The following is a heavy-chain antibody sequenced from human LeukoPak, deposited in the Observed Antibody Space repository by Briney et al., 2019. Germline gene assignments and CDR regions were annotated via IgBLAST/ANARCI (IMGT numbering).Heavy chain of an antibody. J-gene: IGHJ6*02. CDR2: IRYDGSNK. CDR3: ATRWHGSVWYYGMDV. V-gene: IGHV3-30*02. D-gene: IGHD3-10*01. Sequence: GGSLRLSCAASGFTFSSYGMHWVRQAPGKGLERVAFIRYDGSNKYYADSVKGRFTISRDNSKNTLYLQMNSLRAEDTAVYYCATRWHGSVWYYGMDVWGQGTTVTVSS. CDR1: GFTFSSYG.